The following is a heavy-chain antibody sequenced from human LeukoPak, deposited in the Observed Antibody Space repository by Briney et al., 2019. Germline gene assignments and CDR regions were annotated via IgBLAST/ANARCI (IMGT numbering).Heavy chain of an antibody. CDR1: GFTFSDYY. D-gene: IGHD6-6*01. J-gene: IGHJ6*03. CDR2: ISSSGSTI. V-gene: IGHV3-11*01. CDR3: ARGGYSSSFGYYYYYMDV. Sequence: GESLKISCAASGFTFSDYYMSWIRQAPGKGLEWVSYISSSGSTIYYADSVKGRFTISRDNAKNSLYLQMNSLRAEDTAVYYCARGGYSSSFGYYYYYMDVWGKGTTVTVSS.